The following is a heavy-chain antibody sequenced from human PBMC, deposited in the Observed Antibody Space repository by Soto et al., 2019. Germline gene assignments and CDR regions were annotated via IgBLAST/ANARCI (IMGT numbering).Heavy chain of an antibody. CDR2: IHYSGGP. J-gene: IGHJ5*02. CDR1: GGSISSSSYY. CDR3: ARLLWFGELLRGIRTYNWFDP. V-gene: IGHV4-39*01. Sequence: SEALSLPCTVSGGSISSSSYYWGWVRPPPGKGLGWIGSIHYSGGPYYNPSLKSRVTLSVDKSKNQFSLKLSSVTAADTAVYYCARLLWFGELLRGIRTYNWFDPWGQGTLVTVSS. D-gene: IGHD3-10*01.